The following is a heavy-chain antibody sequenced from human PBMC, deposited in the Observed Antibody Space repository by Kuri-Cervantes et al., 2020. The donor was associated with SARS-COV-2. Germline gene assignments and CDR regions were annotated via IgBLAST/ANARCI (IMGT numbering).Heavy chain of an antibody. J-gene: IGHJ4*02. D-gene: IGHD6-13*01. Sequence: GSLRLSCTVSGGSISSGGNYWNWIRQPPGKGLEWIGSIYYSGSTYYNPSLKSRVTISVDTSKNQFSLKLSSVTAADTAVYYCARHEYSSSWVDYWGQGTLVTVSS. CDR2: IYYSGST. CDR1: GGSISSGGNY. CDR3: ARHEYSSSWVDY. V-gene: IGHV4-39*01.